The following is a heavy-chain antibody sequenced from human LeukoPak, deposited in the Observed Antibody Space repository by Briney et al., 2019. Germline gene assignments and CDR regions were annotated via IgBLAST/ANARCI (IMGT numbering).Heavy chain of an antibody. CDR2: ITPMYGTS. CDR1: GGTFSDYT. Sequence: SVKVSCKTNGGTFSDYTIHWVRQAPGQGLGWMGGITPMYGTSNYAQKFQGRLTIAADKSTNTVHMDLSSLRSEDTAIYYCARDNAGLYDAFDLWGLGTLVTVSS. CDR3: ARDNAGLYDAFDL. J-gene: IGHJ4*02. V-gene: IGHV1-69*06. D-gene: IGHD5/OR15-5a*01.